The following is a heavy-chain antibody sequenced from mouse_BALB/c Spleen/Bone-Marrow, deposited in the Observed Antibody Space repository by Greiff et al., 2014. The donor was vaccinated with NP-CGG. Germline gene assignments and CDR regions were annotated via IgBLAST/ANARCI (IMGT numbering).Heavy chain of an antibody. D-gene: IGHD2-10*02. CDR1: GYTFTDYN. V-gene: IGHV1S29*02. J-gene: IGHJ1*01. CDR2: IYPYNGGT. CDR3: ARSYGNWYFDV. Sequence: EVKLLESGPELVKPGASVKISCKASGYTFTDYNMHWVKQSHGKSLEWIGYIYPYNGGTGYNQKFKSKATLTVDNPSSTAYMELRSLTSEDSAVYYCARSYGNWYFDVWGAGTTVTVSS.